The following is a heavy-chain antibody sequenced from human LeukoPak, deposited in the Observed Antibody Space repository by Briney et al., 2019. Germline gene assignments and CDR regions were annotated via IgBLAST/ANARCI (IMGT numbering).Heavy chain of an antibody. V-gene: IGHV3-23*01. J-gene: IGHJ4*02. Sequence: GGSLRLSCAASGFTFNSYVMNWVPQAPGKGLDWVSTISGSGTSTKYADSVKGRFTISRDNSKNTLYLQMNSLRAEDTAVYYCANGRNRPYSSVSTVRYWGQGTLVTVSS. CDR2: ISGSGTST. CDR1: GFTFNSYV. CDR3: ANGRNRPYSSVSTVRY. D-gene: IGHD6-19*01.